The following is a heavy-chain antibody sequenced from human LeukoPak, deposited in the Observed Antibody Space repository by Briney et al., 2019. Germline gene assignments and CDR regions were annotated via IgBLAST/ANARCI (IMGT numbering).Heavy chain of an antibody. CDR3: AKAYGSSWFFDS. CDR1: GITLSNYG. V-gene: IGHV3-23*01. Sequence: GGSLRLSCAVSGITLSNYGMSWVRQAPGKGLEWVAGISDSGGRTNYADSVKGRFTISRDNSKNSLYLQMNSLRTEDTALYYCAKAYGSSWFFDSWAREPWSPSPQ. CDR2: ISDSGGRT. J-gene: IGHJ4*02. D-gene: IGHD6-13*01.